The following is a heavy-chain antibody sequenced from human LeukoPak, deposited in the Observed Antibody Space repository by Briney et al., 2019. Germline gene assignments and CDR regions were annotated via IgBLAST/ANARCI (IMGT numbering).Heavy chain of an antibody. CDR1: GFTFSSYA. V-gene: IGHV3-23*01. CDR2: ISGSGGST. J-gene: IGHJ4*02. D-gene: IGHD3-3*01. Sequence: GGSLRLSCAASGFTFSSYAMSWVRQAPGKGLEWVSAISGSGGSTYYADSVKGRFTISRDNSKNTLYLQMGSLRAEDMAVYYCARAVGWSDYWGQGTLVTVSS. CDR3: ARAVGWSDY.